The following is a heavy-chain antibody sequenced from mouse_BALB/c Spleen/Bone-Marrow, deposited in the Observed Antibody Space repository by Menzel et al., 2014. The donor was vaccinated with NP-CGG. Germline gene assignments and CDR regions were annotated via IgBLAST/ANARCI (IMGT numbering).Heavy chain of an antibody. J-gene: IGHJ1*01. CDR2: IDPENGDT. D-gene: IGHD1-1*01. V-gene: IGHV14-4*02. CDR3: AREDGLWYFDV. Sequence: VQLKESGAELVRSGASVKLSCTASGFNIKDYYMHWVKQRPEQGLEWIGWIDPENGDTEYAPKFQGKATMTADTSSNTAYMQLSSLTSEDSAVYYCAREDGLWYFDVWGAGTTVTVSS. CDR1: GFNIKDYY.